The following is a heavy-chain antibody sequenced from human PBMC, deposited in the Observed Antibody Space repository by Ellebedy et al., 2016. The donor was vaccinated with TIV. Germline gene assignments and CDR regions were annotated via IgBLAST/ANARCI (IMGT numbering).Heavy chain of an antibody. V-gene: IGHV3-53*01. CDR2: IYSGGTT. CDR1: GFTVSNNY. Sequence: PGGSLRLSCAASGFTVSNNYMSWVRQAPGQGLQWVSLIYSGGTTNYADSVKGRFTISRDSVKNTLYLQMNSLRAEDTAVYYCAGGPSRGYWGQGTLVTVSS. D-gene: IGHD3-22*01. CDR3: AGGPSRGY. J-gene: IGHJ4*02.